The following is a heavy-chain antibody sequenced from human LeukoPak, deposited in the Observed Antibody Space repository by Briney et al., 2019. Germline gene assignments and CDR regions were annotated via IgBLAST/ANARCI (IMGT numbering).Heavy chain of an antibody. D-gene: IGHD1-26*01. J-gene: IGHJ4*02. CDR2: IWHDGSNK. Sequence: GSLRLSCAASGFTFSTSGMHWVRQAPGKGLEWVAVIWHDGSNKYYTDSVKGRFTISRDNSRNTLYLQMNSLRVEDTAVYYCARDGGSYSVDSWGQGTLVTVSS. V-gene: IGHV3-33*01. CDR1: GFTFSTSG. CDR3: ARDGGSYSVDS.